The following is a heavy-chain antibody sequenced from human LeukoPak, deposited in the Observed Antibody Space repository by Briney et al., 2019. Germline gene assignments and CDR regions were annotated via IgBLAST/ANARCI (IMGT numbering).Heavy chain of an antibody. V-gene: IGHV3-43*02. Sequence: PPGGSLRLSCAASGFTFDDYAMHGVRQAPGKGLEWLSLISGDGGSTYYADSVKGRFTISRDNSKNSLYLQMNSLRTEDTALYYCAKDLGTLWSPDYWGQGTLVTVSS. CDR1: GFTFDDYA. CDR3: AKDLGTLWSPDY. CDR2: ISGDGGST. J-gene: IGHJ4*02. D-gene: IGHD3-10*01.